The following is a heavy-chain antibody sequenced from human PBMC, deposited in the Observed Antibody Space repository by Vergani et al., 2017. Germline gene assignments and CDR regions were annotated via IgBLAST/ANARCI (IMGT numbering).Heavy chain of an antibody. D-gene: IGHD5-18*01. CDR1: GFTFSSYG. J-gene: IGHJ6*02. V-gene: IGHV3-30*02. CDR2: IRFDGNKK. Sequence: QVELVESGGGVVQPGGSLRLSCVASGFTFSSYGIHWVRQAPGKGLQWVEFIRFDGNKKYFADSVRGRLTLSRDNSRNTLYLQMNSLRVEDTAVYYCAKGLDTTMVTLGMDVWGQGTTVTVSS. CDR3: AKGLDTTMVTLGMDV.